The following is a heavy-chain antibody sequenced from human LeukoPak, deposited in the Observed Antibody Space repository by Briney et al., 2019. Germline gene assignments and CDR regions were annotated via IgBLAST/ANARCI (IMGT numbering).Heavy chain of an antibody. CDR3: ARKPAAGALDI. Sequence: PGGSLRLSCAVSGLTFSNYEMNWVRQAPGKGLEWVSVISVSDGSTYYADSVKGRFTISRDNPKSTLYLQVNSLRAEDTAVYYCARKPAAGALDIWGQGTMVTVSS. J-gene: IGHJ3*02. CDR1: GLTFSNYE. CDR2: ISVSDGST. D-gene: IGHD2-2*01. V-gene: IGHV3-23*01.